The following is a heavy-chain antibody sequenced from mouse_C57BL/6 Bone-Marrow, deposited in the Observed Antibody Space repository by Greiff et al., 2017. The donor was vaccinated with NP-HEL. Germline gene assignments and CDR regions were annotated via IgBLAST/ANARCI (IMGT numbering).Heavy chain of an antibody. V-gene: IGHV2-5*01. Sequence: VQLQQSGPGLVQPSQSLSITCTVSGFSLTSYGVHWVRQSPGKGLEWLGVIWRGGSTDYNAAFMSRLSITKDNSKSQVFFKMNSLQADETAIYYCAKKARGGNYAMDYWGQGTSVTVSS. CDR2: IWRGGST. CDR1: GFSLTSYG. CDR3: AKKARGGNYAMDY. J-gene: IGHJ4*01.